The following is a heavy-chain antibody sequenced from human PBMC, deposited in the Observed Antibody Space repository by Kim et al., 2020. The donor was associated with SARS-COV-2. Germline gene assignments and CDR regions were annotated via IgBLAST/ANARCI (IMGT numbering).Heavy chain of an antibody. Sequence: GESLKISCKASGYSFTSYYIGWVRQMPGKGLEWMVSIHPGDSDTRYSPPFQGQVTLSADRSITTAYMQWSSLKASDTAMYYCARHDGYSYDSWGQGTLVTVSP. CDR3: ARHDGYSYDS. V-gene: IGHV5-51*01. CDR1: GYSFTSYY. J-gene: IGHJ4*02. D-gene: IGHD5-18*01. CDR2: IHPGDSDT.